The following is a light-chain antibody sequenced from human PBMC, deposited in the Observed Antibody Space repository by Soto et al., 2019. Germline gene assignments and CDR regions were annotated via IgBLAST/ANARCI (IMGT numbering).Light chain of an antibody. CDR1: QSVSSY. CDR3: QQRSNWSRT. V-gene: IGKV3-11*01. CDR2: DAS. J-gene: IGKJ2*01. Sequence: EIVLTQSPATLSLSPGERATLSCRASQSVSSYLAWYQQKPGQAPRLLIYDASSRATGIPARFSGSGSVTDFTLTISSLEPEDFAVYYCQQRSNWSRTFGQGTKLEIK.